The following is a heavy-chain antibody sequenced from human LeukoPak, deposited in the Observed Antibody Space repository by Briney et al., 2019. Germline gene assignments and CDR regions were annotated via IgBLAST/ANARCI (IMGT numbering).Heavy chain of an antibody. Sequence: PSETLSLTCTVPGGSISIYYWSWVRQAPGKGLEWVSAISGSGGSTYYADSVKGRFTISRDNSKNTLYLQMNSLRAEDTAVYYCAKDQYSYGYCCSRWDYWGQGTLVTVSS. CDR1: GGSISIYY. D-gene: IGHD5-18*01. CDR3: AKDQYSYGYCCSRWDY. V-gene: IGHV3-23*01. CDR2: ISGSGGST. J-gene: IGHJ4*02.